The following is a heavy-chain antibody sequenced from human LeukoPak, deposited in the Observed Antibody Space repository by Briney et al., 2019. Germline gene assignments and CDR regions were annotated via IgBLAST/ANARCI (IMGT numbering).Heavy chain of an antibody. CDR2: IYYSGST. CDR3: ARQGDCSSTSCYIGWFDP. V-gene: IGHV4-39*01. CDR1: GGSISSSSYY. J-gene: IGHJ5*02. Sequence: SETLSLTCTVSGGSISSSSYYWGWIRQPPGKGLEWIGSIYYSGSTYYNPSLKSRVTISVDTSKNQFSLKLSSVTAADTAVYYCARQGDCSSTSCYIGWFDPWGQGTLVTVSS. D-gene: IGHD2-2*01.